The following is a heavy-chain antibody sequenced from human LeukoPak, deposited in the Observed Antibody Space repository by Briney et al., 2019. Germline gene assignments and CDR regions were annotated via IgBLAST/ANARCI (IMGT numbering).Heavy chain of an antibody. D-gene: IGHD1-26*01. CDR1: GFTFSSYD. Sequence: TGGSLRLSCAASGFTFSSYDMHWVRQATGKGLEWVSAIGTAGDTYYPGSVKGRFTISRENAKNSLYLQMNSLRVGDTAVYYCARVGIVGANHDAFDIWGQGTMVTVSS. CDR3: ARVGIVGANHDAFDI. J-gene: IGHJ3*02. V-gene: IGHV3-13*01. CDR2: IGTAGDT.